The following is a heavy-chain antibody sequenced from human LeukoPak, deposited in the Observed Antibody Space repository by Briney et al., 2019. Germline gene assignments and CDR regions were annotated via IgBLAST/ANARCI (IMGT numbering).Heavy chain of an antibody. CDR1: GFTFTDYY. D-gene: IGHD2-21*01. V-gene: IGHV3-11*03. CDR3: ARSPDVVETWFDL. Sequence: PGGSLRLSCAASGFTFTDYYMSWIRQAPGKGLEWVSYLSTSTTFINYADSVRGRFTISRDNARNSLYLQMNSLRAEDTAVYYCARSPDVVETWFDLWGQGTLVTVSS. J-gene: IGHJ5*02. CDR2: LSTSTTFI.